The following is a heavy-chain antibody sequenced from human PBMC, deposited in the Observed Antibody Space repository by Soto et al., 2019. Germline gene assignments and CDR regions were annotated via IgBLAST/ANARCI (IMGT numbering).Heavy chain of an antibody. V-gene: IGHV4-59*01. CDR3: ARGGESSVAARPYYYYYMDV. J-gene: IGHJ6*03. CDR1: GGSISSYY. Sequence: PSETLSLTCTVSGGSISSYYWSWIRQPPGQGLEWIGYIYNSGTTSYNPSLKSRVTISVDTSKNQFSLKLSSVTAADTAVYYCARGGESSVAARPYYYYYMDVWGKGTTVTAP. D-gene: IGHD6-6*01. CDR2: IYNSGTT.